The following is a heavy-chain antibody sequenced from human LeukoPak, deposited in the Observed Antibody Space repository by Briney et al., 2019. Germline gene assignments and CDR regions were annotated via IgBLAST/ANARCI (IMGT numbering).Heavy chain of an antibody. J-gene: IGHJ4*02. D-gene: IGHD6-13*01. Sequence: ASVKVSCTASGYTFTSYDINWVRQATGQGLEWMGWMNPNSGNTGYAQKFQGRVTMTRNTSITTAYMELSSLGSEDTAVYYCARVFRVAATGRYFDYWGQGTLVTVSS. CDR1: GYTFTSYD. CDR2: MNPNSGNT. V-gene: IGHV1-8*01. CDR3: ARVFRVAATGRYFDY.